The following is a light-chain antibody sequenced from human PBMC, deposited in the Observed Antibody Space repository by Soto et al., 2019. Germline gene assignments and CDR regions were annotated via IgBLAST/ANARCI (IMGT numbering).Light chain of an antibody. CDR1: SSNIGDNY. V-gene: IGLV1-51*02. Sequence: QSVLTQPPSVSAAPGQKVTISCSGSSSNIGDNYVSWYQQLPGTAPKLLIYENYKRPSGIPDRFSGSKSGTSATLGITGLQTGDEADYYGGTWDSSLSAGVFGGGTELTV. J-gene: IGLJ3*02. CDR2: ENY. CDR3: GTWDSSLSAGV.